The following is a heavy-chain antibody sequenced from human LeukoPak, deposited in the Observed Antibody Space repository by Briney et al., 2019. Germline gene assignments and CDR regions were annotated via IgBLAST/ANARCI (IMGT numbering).Heavy chain of an antibody. D-gene: IGHD2-15*01. CDR3: ARHLTPRRYCSGGSCYRGVFDY. CDR1: GGSIGTYY. CDR2: IFYTGST. V-gene: IGHV4-59*08. Sequence: SEALSLTCSVSGGSIGTYYWNWIRQPPGKGMEWIGFIFYTGSTTYNPSLKSRVTISVDTSKNQFSLKLSSVTAADTAVYYCARHLTPRRYCSGGSCYRGVFDYWGQGTLVTVSS. J-gene: IGHJ4*02.